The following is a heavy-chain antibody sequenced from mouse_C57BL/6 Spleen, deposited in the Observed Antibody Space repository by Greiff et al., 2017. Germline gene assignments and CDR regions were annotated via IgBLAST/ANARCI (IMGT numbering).Heavy chain of an antibody. V-gene: IGHV1-63*01. CDR2: IYPGGGYT. J-gene: IGHJ2*01. CDR3: ARSTQATNFDY. CDR1: GYTFTNYW. Sequence: QVQLKESGAELVRPGTSVKMSCKASGYTFTNYWIGWAKQRPGHGLEWIGDIYPGGGYTNYNEKFKGKATLTADKSSSTAYMQFSSLTSEDSAIYYCARSTQATNFDYWGQGTTRTVSS. D-gene: IGHD3-2*02.